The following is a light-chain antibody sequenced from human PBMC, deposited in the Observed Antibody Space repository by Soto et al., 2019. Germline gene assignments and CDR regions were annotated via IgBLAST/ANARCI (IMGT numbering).Light chain of an antibody. Sequence: ENVLTQSPGTLSLSPEERATLSCRASQSVSSSHLAGYQQKPGQAPRLRLYGASSRATGIPDRFSGSGSGTDFTITISRLEPEDVAVYYCQQYGSSFTFGPGNKVDIK. CDR1: QSVSSSH. J-gene: IGKJ3*01. V-gene: IGKV3-20*01. CDR3: QQYGSSFT. CDR2: GAS.